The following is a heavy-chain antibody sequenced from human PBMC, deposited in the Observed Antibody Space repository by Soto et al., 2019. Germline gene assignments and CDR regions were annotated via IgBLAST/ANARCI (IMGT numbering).Heavy chain of an antibody. CDR2: ISAYNGNT. J-gene: IGHJ4*02. D-gene: IGHD3-3*01. CDR3: ASGRITIFGVVRDLDY. Sequence: GASVKVSCKASGYTFTSYCISWVRQAPGQGLEWMGWISAYNGNTNYAQKLQGRVTMTTDTSTSTAYMELRSLRSDDTAVYYCASGRITIFGVVRDLDYWGQGTLVTVAS. CDR1: GYTFTSYC. V-gene: IGHV1-18*01.